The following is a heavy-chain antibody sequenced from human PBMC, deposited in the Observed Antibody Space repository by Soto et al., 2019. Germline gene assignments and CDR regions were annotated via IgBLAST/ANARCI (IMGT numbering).Heavy chain of an antibody. CDR2: INSDGSST. D-gene: IGHD2-8*02. Sequence: EVQLVESWGGLVQPGVSLRLSCAASGFTLSSYWMHWVRQAPGTGLVWVSRINSDGSSTSYADSVKGRFTISRDNAKNTLYLQMNSLRAEDTAVYYCLRTSLVVAEATREDYWGQGTLVTVSS. CDR1: GFTLSSYW. CDR3: LRTSLVVAEATREDY. V-gene: IGHV3-74*01. J-gene: IGHJ4*02.